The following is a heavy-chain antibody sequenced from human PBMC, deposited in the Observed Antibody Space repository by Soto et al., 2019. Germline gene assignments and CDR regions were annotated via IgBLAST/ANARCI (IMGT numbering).Heavy chain of an antibody. Sequence: EVQLLESGGGLVHPGGSLRLSCAASGFPLSTYGMTWVSQAPGKGLEWDSAITGTGGNTYYVDSVKGRFTSSRDNSKNILYLQVNSLRVENTAVYYCARIRGYWYGLDDWGQGTTVTVS. CDR3: ARIRGYWYGLDD. CDR1: GFPLSTYG. V-gene: IGHV3-23*01. J-gene: IGHJ6*02. CDR2: ITGTGGNT.